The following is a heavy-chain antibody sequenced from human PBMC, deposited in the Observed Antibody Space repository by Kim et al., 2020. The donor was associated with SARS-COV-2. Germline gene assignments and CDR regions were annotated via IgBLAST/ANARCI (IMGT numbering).Heavy chain of an antibody. J-gene: IGHJ6*02. D-gene: IGHD6-6*01. Sequence: AQKFQGRVTITADESTSTAYMELSSLRSEDTAVYYCSSSSYLSYYYGMDVWGQGTTVTVSS. V-gene: IGHV1-69*01. CDR3: SSSSYLSYYYGMDV.